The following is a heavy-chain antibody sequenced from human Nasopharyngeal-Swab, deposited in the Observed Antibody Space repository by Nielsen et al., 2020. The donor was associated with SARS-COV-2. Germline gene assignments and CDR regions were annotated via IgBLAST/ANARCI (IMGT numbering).Heavy chain of an antibody. Sequence: GGSLGLSCAASGFTFNSHGMHWVRQAPGKGLEWVAVISFDGSKKYYADSVKGRFTISRDSSKNTLYLQMNSLRAEDTAVYYCARDTSVDIVLLYYGMDVWGQGTTVTVSS. D-gene: IGHD5-12*01. CDR3: ARDTSVDIVLLYYGMDV. CDR2: ISFDGSKK. V-gene: IGHV3-30*03. J-gene: IGHJ6*02. CDR1: GFTFNSHG.